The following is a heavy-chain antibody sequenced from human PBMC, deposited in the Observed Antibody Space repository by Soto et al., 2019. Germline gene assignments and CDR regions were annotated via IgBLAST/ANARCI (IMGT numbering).Heavy chain of an antibody. CDR3: ARGPAKEMDYYDSSGYWYWFDP. Sequence: SVKVSCKACGWTFSSYAISWVRQARGQGREWMGGIIPIFGTANYAQKFQGRVTITADESTSTAYMELSSLRSEDTAVYYCARGPAKEMDYYDSSGYWYWFDPGGQGTQVTVS. V-gene: IGHV1-69*13. J-gene: IGHJ5*02. D-gene: IGHD3-22*01. CDR2: IIPIFGTA. CDR1: GWTFSSYA.